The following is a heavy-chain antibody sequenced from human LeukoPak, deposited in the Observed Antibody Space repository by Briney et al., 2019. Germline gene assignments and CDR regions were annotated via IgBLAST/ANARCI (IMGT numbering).Heavy chain of an antibody. CDR1: GGSFSGYY. V-gene: IGHV4-34*01. CDR2: INHSGST. CDR3: ARRDCSSTSCYRRRKAFDI. D-gene: IGHD2-2*02. Sequence: PSETLSLTCAVYGGSFSGYYWSWIRQPPGKGREWIGEINHSGSTNYNPSLKSRVTISVDPSKNQFSLKLSSVTAADTAVYYCARRDCSSTSCYRRRKAFDIWGQGTMVTVSS. J-gene: IGHJ3*02.